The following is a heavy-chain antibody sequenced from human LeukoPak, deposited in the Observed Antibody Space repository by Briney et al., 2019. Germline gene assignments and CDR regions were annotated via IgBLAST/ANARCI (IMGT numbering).Heavy chain of an antibody. D-gene: IGHD3-3*01. CDR2: FDPEDGET. CDR1: GYTLTELS. V-gene: IGHV1-24*01. Sequence: GASVKVSCKVSGYTLTELSMHWVRQAPGKGLEWMGGFDPEDGETIYAQKFQGRVTMTEDTSTDTAYMELSSLRSEGTAVYYCATGVTIFGAVIIPLVYWGQGTLVTVSS. CDR3: ATGVTIFGAVIIPLVY. J-gene: IGHJ4*02.